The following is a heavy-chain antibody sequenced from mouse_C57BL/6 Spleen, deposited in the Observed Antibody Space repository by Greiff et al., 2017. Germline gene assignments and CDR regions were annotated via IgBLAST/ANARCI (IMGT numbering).Heavy chain of an antibody. Sequence: QVHVKQSGAELVRPGASVTLSCKASGYTFTDYEMHWVKQTPVHGLEWIGAIDPETGGTAYNQKFKGKAILTADESSTTAYMELRSLTSEDSAVYYCTRDYGSSASLYYAMDYWGQGTSVTVSS. CDR3: TRDYGSSASLYYAMDY. V-gene: IGHV1-15*01. CDR1: GYTFTDYE. J-gene: IGHJ4*01. D-gene: IGHD1-1*01. CDR2: IDPETGGT.